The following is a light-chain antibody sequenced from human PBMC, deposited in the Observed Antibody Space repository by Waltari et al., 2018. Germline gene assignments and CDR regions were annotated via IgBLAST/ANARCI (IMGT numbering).Light chain of an antibody. V-gene: IGLV2-11*01. Sequence: QSVLTQPPSVSGSPGHSVTISCTGTSSDVGGYDFVSWYQQDPGKAPKLLIFDVAKRPSGVPARFPAAKAGNTASLTISGLQADDEADYYCCAYAVTSSSYVCGGGTKVIV. CDR1: SSDVGGYDF. J-gene: IGLJ1*01. CDR3: CAYAVTSSSYV. CDR2: DVA.